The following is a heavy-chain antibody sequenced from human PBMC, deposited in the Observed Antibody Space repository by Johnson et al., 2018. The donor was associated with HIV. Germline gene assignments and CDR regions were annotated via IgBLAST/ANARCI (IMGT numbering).Heavy chain of an antibody. CDR1: GFTFNRSG. CDR2: IWYDGSNK. CDR3: AKDLNPDNWNPDAFDI. J-gene: IGHJ3*02. D-gene: IGHD1-20*01. Sequence: QVQWVESRGGVVQPGSSLRLSCAASGFTFNRSGIHWVRQAPGKGLEWVAVIWYDGSNKYYADSVTGRFTISRDNSKNTLYLQMNSLRAEDTAVYYCAKDLNPDNWNPDAFDIWGQGTMVTVSS. V-gene: IGHV3-33*06.